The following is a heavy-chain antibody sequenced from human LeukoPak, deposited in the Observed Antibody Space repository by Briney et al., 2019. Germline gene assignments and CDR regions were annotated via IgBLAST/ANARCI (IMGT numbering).Heavy chain of an antibody. CDR2: IYSGGAT. CDR1: GFTFSNYV. J-gene: IGHJ4*02. Sequence: GGSLTLSCAASGFTFSNYVMAWVRQAPGKGLEWVSVIYSGGATYHSDSVKGRFTVSRDNSRNKVYLQMNNLRAEDTAVYFCARGRTDFGGGLFDYRGQGTLVTVSA. D-gene: IGHD3-16*01. CDR3: ARGRTDFGGGLFDY. V-gene: IGHV3-53*01.